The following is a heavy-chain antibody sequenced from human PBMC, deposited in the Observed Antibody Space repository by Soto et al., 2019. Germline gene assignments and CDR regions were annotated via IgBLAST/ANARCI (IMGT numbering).Heavy chain of an antibody. V-gene: IGHV3-13*01. CDR1: GFTFSSFD. Sequence: GGSLRLSCAASGFTFSSFDVHWVRQGTGRGLEWVATIGTAGDTSYRDSVKGRFTISRENVKNCLYLQMNSLTAGDTAVYYCARGRITSYYGSGSYYFDYWGQGTLVTVSS. D-gene: IGHD3-10*01. CDR2: IGTAGDT. CDR3: ARGRITSYYGSGSYYFDY. J-gene: IGHJ4*02.